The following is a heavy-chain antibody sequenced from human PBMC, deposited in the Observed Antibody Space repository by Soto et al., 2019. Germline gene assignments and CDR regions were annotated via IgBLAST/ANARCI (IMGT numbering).Heavy chain of an antibody. CDR2: IYYSGST. V-gene: IGHV4-59*01. CDR3: ARDYIAVAGTNYYYYGMDV. J-gene: IGHJ6*02. Sequence: SETLSLTCTVSGGSISSYYCSWIRQPPGKGLEWIGYIYYSGSTNYNPSLKSRVTISVDTSKNQFSLKLSSVTAADTAVYYCARDYIAVAGTNYYYYGMDVWGQGTTVTVSS. CDR1: GGSISSYY. D-gene: IGHD6-19*01.